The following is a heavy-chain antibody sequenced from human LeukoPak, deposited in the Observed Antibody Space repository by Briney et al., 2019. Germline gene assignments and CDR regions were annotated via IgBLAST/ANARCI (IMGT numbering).Heavy chain of an antibody. J-gene: IGHJ4*02. CDR3: AVSRGYSNSFFDY. D-gene: IGHD6-6*01. CDR2: IIPILPIT. Sequence: SVKASCKASGGTFSSYSFSWVRQAPGHGLEWMGRIIPILPITNYAQNFQGRVTITADKSTNTAYMELSSLRSEDTALYYCAVSRGYSNSFFDYWGQGTLVTVSS. V-gene: IGHV1-69*02. CDR1: GGTFSSYS.